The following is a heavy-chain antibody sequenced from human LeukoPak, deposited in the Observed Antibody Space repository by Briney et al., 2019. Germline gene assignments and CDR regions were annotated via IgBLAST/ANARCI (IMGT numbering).Heavy chain of an antibody. CDR3: ARGPGSATAEAFDI. CDR1: GDSIINYY. J-gene: IGHJ3*02. CDR2: IYSSGVT. Sequence: SETLSLTCTISGDSIINYYWTWIRQPAGKGLEWIGRIYSSGVTNYHPSLKSRVTLSVDTSKNHLSLEMNSVTAADTAVYYCARGPGSATAEAFDIWGQGTMVTVSS. D-gene: IGHD6-25*01. V-gene: IGHV4-4*07.